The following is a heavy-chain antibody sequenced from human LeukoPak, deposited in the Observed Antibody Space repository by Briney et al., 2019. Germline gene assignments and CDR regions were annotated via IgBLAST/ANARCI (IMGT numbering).Heavy chain of an antibody. CDR3: ARDYREYQLLSPYYYYYYMDV. CDR2: IKTDGSEK. V-gene: IGHV3-7*01. Sequence: GGSLRLSCAASGFTFSNYWMHWVRQAPGKGLEWVAHIKTDGSEKYYVDSVKGRFTISRDNAKNTLYLQMNSLRAEDTAVYYCARDYREYQLLSPYYYYYYMDVWGKGTTVTISS. J-gene: IGHJ6*03. CDR1: GFTFSNYW. D-gene: IGHD2-2*01.